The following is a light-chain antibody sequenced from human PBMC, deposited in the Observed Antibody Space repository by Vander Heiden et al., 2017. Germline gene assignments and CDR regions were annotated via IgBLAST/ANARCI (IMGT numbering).Light chain of an antibody. Sequence: QSVVTQPPSASGTPGQRVTISCSGTGSNIGSNYVYWYQQRPGAAPKLLIYGNDQRPSGVPDRFSGSKPGTSASLAISGLRSEDEADYYCAAWDDSLSGFYVFGTGTKVTVL. V-gene: IGLV1-47*02. CDR3: AAWDDSLSGFYV. CDR1: GSNIGSNY. J-gene: IGLJ1*01. CDR2: GND.